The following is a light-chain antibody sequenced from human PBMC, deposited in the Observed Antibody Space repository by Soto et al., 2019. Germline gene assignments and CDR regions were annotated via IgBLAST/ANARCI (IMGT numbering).Light chain of an antibody. CDR1: RSDVGGYNF. CDR3: SSYTSTNTLV. CDR2: DVT. J-gene: IGLJ2*01. V-gene: IGLV2-14*01. Sequence: QSALTQPASVSGSPGQSITISCTGTRSDVGGYNFVSWYQQHPGKVHKLLIYDVTHRPSGVSNRFSASKSANTASLTISWRQAEDATDYYCSSYTSTNTLVFGGGTKLTVL.